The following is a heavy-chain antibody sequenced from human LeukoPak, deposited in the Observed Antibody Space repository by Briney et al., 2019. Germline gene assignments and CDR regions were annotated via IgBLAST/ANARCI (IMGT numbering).Heavy chain of an antibody. Sequence: PSETLSLTCTVSGGSVSSTTYYWSWIRQPPGKGLEWIASINYSGSTYYNPPLKSRVTISVDTSENQFSLKLSSVTAADTAVYYCARYVVYGSGKYYFDYWGQGTLVTVFS. CDR3: ARYVVYGSGKYYFDY. D-gene: IGHD3-10*01. CDR2: INYSGST. CDR1: GGSVSSTTYY. J-gene: IGHJ4*02. V-gene: IGHV4-39*01.